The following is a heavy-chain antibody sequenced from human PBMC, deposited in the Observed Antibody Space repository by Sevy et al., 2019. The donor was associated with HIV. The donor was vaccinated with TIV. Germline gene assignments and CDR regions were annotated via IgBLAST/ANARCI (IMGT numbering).Heavy chain of an antibody. D-gene: IGHD3-22*01. CDR2: FDPEDGET. Sequence: ASVKVSCKVSGKKVTQLAMHWVRQAPGKGLEWMATFDPEDGETFYAQNFQGRVTMTEDTSIDTAYMELSSLRSEDAAVYYCATTKYYYESSGSPFDDWGQGTLVTVSS. CDR3: ATTKYYYESSGSPFDD. V-gene: IGHV1-24*01. CDR1: GKKVTQLA. J-gene: IGHJ4*02.